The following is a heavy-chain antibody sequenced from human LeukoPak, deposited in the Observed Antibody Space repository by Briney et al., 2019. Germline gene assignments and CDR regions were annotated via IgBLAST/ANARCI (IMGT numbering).Heavy chain of an antibody. Sequence: GGSLRLSCVVSGFTVSSNYMSWVRQAPGKGLEWVSVLYSGGNTYHADSVKGRFTISRDNSKNTLYLQMNSLRAEDTAVYYCASKGPWMRYGMDVWGQGTTVTVSS. D-gene: IGHD5-12*01. CDR2: LYSGGNT. V-gene: IGHV3-53*01. J-gene: IGHJ6*02. CDR3: ASKGPWMRYGMDV. CDR1: GFTVSSNY.